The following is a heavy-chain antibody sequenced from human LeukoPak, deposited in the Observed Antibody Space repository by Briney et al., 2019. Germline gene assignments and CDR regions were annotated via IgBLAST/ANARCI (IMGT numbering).Heavy chain of an antibody. CDR3: AREDTTMVASPRLDY. V-gene: IGHV3-74*01. CDR1: RFTISSHW. CDR2: INSDGSSI. D-gene: IGHD5-18*01. J-gene: IGHJ4*02. Sequence: PGGSLRLSCAASRFTISSHWMHWVRQGPGKGLVWVSRINSDGSSISYGDSVKGRFTISRDNAKNTLYLQMNSLRAEDTAVYYCAREDTTMVASPRLDYWGQGTLVTVSS.